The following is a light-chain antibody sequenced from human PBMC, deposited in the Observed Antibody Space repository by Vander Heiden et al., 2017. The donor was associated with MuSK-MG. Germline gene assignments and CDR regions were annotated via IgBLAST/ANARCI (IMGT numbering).Light chain of an antibody. Sequence: SYELTQPLSVSVALGQTARITCGGNNIGSKNVHWYQQKPGQAPVLFLYRDFNRPSGIPERFSGSNSGNTATLTITRAQAGEAGDEADYYCQVWDSSTGVFGGGTKLTVL. V-gene: IGLV3-9*01. CDR2: RDF. CDR3: QVWDSSTGV. CDR1: NIGSKN. J-gene: IGLJ3*02.